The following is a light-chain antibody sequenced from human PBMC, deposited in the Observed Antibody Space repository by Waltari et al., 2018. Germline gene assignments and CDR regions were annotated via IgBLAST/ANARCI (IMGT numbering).Light chain of an antibody. CDR3: QQYNSYSYT. CDR1: QSVSSY. CDR2: DAS. J-gene: IGKJ2*01. Sequence: EIVLTQSPATLSLSPGERATLPCRASQSVSSYLAWYQQKPGQAPTRLIYDASNRATGIPARFSGSGSGTDFTLTISSLEPEDFAVYYCQQYNSYSYTFGQGTKLEIK. V-gene: IGKV3-11*01.